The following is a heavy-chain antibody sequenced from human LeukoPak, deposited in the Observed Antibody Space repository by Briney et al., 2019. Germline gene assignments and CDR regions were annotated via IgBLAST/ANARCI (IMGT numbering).Heavy chain of an antibody. V-gene: IGHV3-23*01. CDR3: AKDSSPLFYYGMDV. J-gene: IGHJ6*02. CDR2: ISGSGGST. Sequence: PGGSLRLSCAASGFTFSSYAMSWVRQAPGKGLEWVSAISGSGGSTYYADSVKGRFIISRDNSKNTLYLQMNSLRAEDTAVYYCAKDSSPLFYYGMDVWGQGTTVTVSS. CDR1: GFTFSSYA.